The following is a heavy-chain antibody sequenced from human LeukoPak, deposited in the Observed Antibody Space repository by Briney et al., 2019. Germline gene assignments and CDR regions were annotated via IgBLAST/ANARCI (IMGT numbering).Heavy chain of an antibody. V-gene: IGHV3-48*03. CDR2: ISTGGTNK. CDR1: GFTFISYE. CDR3: ARSRGSVEY. Sequence: PGGSLRLSCAASGFTFISYEMNWVRQAPGKGLEWVSFISTGGTNKYYADSVRCRFTISRDNAKNSLYLQMNSLRAEDRAVYYCARSRGSVEYWGQGTMVTVSS. D-gene: IGHD3-10*01. J-gene: IGHJ4*02.